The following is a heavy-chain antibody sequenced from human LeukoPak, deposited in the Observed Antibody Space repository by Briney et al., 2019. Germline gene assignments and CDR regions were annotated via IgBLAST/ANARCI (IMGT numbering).Heavy chain of an antibody. CDR2: IYHGGGT. D-gene: IGHD2/OR15-2a*01. Sequence: NPSETLSLTCAVYGGSFSGYYWSWIRQPPGKGLEWVGYIYHGGGTYYNPSLKSRVTISVDTSKNQFSLKLSSVTAADTAVYYCARGSITSDYWGQGTLVTVSS. V-gene: IGHV4-34*01. J-gene: IGHJ4*02. CDR1: GGSFSGYY. CDR3: ARGSITSDY.